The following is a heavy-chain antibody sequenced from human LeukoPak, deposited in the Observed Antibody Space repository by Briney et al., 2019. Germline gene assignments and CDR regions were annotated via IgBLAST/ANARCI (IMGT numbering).Heavy chain of an antibody. CDR3: AKGLYGSGSYDYFDY. CDR1: GFTFSSYA. CDR2: ISGSGGST. V-gene: IGHV3-23*01. Sequence: GGSLRLSCAASGFTFSSYAMSWVRQAPGKGLEWVSAISGSGGSTYYADSVKGRFTISRDNSKNTLYLQMNSLRAEDTAVYYCAKGLYGSGSYDYFDYWGQGALVTVSS. J-gene: IGHJ4*02. D-gene: IGHD3-10*01.